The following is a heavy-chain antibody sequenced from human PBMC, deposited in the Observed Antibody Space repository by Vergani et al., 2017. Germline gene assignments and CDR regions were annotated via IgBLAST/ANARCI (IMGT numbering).Heavy chain of an antibody. J-gene: IGHJ4*02. CDR2: IQFDGSNQ. Sequence: QVQLVESGGGVVQRGGSLRLSCATSGFTLSNYEMQWIRQGPGKGLEFVAFIQFDGSNQYYADSVKGRFTLSRDFSKNTLYLQMNSLRTDDTATYYCAKHFRGWGIDYWGQGTQVIVSS. CDR1: GFTLSNYE. V-gene: IGHV3-30*02. D-gene: IGHD3-16*01. CDR3: AKHFRGWGIDY.